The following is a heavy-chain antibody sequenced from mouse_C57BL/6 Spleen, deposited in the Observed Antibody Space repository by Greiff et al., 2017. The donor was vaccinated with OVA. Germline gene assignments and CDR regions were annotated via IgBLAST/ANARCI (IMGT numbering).Heavy chain of an antibody. V-gene: IGHV1-26*01. J-gene: IGHJ4*01. CDR1: GYTFTDYY. CDR3: ARTDSNGLYYYAMDY. CDR2: INPNNGGT. Sequence: EVQLQQSGPELVKPGASVKISCKASGYTFTDYYMNWVKQSHGKSLEWIGDINPNNGGTSYNQKFKGKATLTVDKSSSTAYMELRSLTSEDSAVYYCARTDSNGLYYYAMDYWGQGTSVTVSS. D-gene: IGHD2-5*01.